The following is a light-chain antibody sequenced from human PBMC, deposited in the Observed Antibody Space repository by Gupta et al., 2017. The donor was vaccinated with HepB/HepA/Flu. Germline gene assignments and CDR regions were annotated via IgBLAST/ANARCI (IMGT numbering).Light chain of an antibody. CDR3: QSYDNNLRGHAV. V-gene: IGLV1-40*01. J-gene: IGLJ2*01. CDR1: SSNIGAGYD. Sequence: QYVLTLPPSLSGAPGQRVTISSTGSSSNIGAGYDVHWYQQFPGAAPKLLIFGNSNRPSGVPDRFSGSKSVTSASLAITGLQAEDEADYYCQSYDNNLRGHAVFGGGTKLTVL. CDR2: GNS.